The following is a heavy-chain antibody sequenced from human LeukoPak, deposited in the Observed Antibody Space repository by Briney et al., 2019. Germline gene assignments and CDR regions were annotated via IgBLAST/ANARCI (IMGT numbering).Heavy chain of an antibody. CDR1: GFTNSNSS. CDR2: IVVGTGKT. CDR3: AATSIRMVQRIIYYGKDV. V-gene: IGHV1-58*01. D-gene: IGHD3-10*01. Sequence: SVKVSCKASGFTNSNSSVQWVRQARGQRPEWIGWIVVGTGKTNYAQRLQERVTITRDMSTGTVDMELSSLRSDDTAVYYCAATSIRMVQRIIYYGKDVWGQGTTVTVSS. J-gene: IGHJ6*02.